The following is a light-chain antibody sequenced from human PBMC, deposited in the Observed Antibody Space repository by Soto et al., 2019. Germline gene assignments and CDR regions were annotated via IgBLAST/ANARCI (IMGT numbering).Light chain of an antibody. Sequence: QSALTQPASVSGSPGQSITISCTGTSSDVGGYNYVSWYQQYPGRAPKFMIYEVNNRPSGVSNRFSGSKSGNTASLTISGLXAEDEADYYCSSYTSSSTPFLFGTGTKVTLL. CDR3: SSYTSSSTPFL. V-gene: IGLV2-14*01. CDR2: EVN. CDR1: SSDVGGYNY. J-gene: IGLJ1*01.